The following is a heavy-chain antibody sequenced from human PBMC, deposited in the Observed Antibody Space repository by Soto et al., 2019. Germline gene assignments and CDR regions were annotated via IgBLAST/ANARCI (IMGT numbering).Heavy chain of an antibody. CDR1: GGSISSSSYY. J-gene: IGHJ5*02. CDR2: IYYSGST. D-gene: IGHD3-10*01. V-gene: IGHV4-39*01. Sequence: QLQLQESGPGLVKPSETLSLTCTVSGGSISSSSYYWGWIRQPPGKGLEWIGSIYYSGSTYYNPSLKSRVTISVDTSKNQFSLKLSSVTAADTAVYYCARHGGFGGERFNPWGQGTLVTVSS. CDR3: ARHGGFGGERFNP.